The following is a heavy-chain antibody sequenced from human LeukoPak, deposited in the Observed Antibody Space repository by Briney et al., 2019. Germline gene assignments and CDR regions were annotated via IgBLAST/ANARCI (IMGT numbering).Heavy chain of an antibody. V-gene: IGHV3-23*01. CDR1: GFTFDSYG. CDR2: ISGSGVHT. J-gene: IGHJ3*02. D-gene: IGHD5-24*01. CDR3: AKAVDLATISVDI. Sequence: PGGSLRLSCAASGFTFDSYGMNWVRQAPGKGLEWVSGISGSGVHTYYADSVKGRFTISRDNSKNTLYLVMNSLRVDDTAVYYCAKAVDLATISVDIWGQGTMVTVSS.